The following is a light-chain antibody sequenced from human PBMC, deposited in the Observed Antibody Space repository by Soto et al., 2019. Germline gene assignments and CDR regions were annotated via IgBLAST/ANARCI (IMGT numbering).Light chain of an antibody. CDR2: GAS. CDR1: QSVNSNY. CDR3: QQYCTSPHT. Sequence: EIVLTQSPGTLSLSPGERATLSCRASQSVNSNYLAWYQQKPGQVPRPLIYGASIRAAGVPDRLSGSGSGTDFTLTISRLEHEDYAVYYCQQYCTSPHTFGQGTKLEIK. J-gene: IGKJ2*01. V-gene: IGKV3-20*01.